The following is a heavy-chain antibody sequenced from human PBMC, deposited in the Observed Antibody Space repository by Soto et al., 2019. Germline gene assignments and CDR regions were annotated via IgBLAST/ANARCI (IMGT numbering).Heavy chain of an antibody. D-gene: IGHD3-22*01. CDR1: GAPISTGNW. CDR2: IYQGGNT. CDR3: ARNSPSYYDSSAYYDS. Sequence: QVHLQESGPGLVQSSGTLSLTCGVSGAPISTGNWWTWVRQPPGKGLEGIGEIYQGGNTKYRPSLQSPVPLSGGKANNPFSLKLSSVTAADTAVYYCARNSPSYYDSSAYYDSWGQGALVTVSS. J-gene: IGHJ5*01. V-gene: IGHV4-4*02.